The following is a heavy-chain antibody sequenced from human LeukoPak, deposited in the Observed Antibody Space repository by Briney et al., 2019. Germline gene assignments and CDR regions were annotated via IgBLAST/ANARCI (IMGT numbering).Heavy chain of an antibody. V-gene: IGHV3-23*01. D-gene: IGHD6-13*01. Sequence: PGGSLRLSCGASAFTFSRYAMSWVRQAPGKGLEWVSAVTTSGRTTYYADSVKGRFTISRDNSKNTLYLQMNSLRDEDTALYYCAKVRLGAALDAFDIWGQGTMVTVSS. J-gene: IGHJ3*02. CDR3: AKVRLGAALDAFDI. CDR2: VTTSGRTT. CDR1: AFTFSRYA.